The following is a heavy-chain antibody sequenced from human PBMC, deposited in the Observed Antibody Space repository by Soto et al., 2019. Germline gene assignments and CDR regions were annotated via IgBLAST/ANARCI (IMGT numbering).Heavy chain of an antibody. CDR1: VFTCSSYW. V-gene: IGHV3-7*03. D-gene: IGHD6-19*01. J-gene: IGHJ4*02. Sequence: GGSLRLSCAASVFTCSSYWMSSVRQAPGKGLEWVANIKQDGSEKYYVDSVKGRFTISRDNAKNSLYLQMNSLRAEDTAVYYCARVKNSCGFKGDYWGKGPLVTVSS. CDR3: ARVKNSCGFKGDY. CDR2: IKQDGSEK.